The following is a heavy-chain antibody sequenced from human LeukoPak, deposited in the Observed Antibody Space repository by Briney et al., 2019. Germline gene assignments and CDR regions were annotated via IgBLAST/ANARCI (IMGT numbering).Heavy chain of an antibody. CDR1: RFTFDDYG. V-gene: IGHV3-20*04. Sequence: GSLRLSCAASRFTFDDYGMSWVRQAPGKGLEWVSGINWNGGSTGYADSVKGRFTISRDNAKNSLYLQMNSLRAEDTALYYCARDLDYSSSWYPRVLNYYYGMDVWGQGTTVTVSS. D-gene: IGHD6-13*01. CDR2: INWNGGST. CDR3: ARDLDYSSSWYPRVLNYYYGMDV. J-gene: IGHJ6*02.